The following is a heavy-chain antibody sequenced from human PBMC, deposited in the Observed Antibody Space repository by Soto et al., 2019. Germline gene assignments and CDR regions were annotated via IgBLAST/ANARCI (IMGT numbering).Heavy chain of an antibody. J-gene: IGHJ4*02. V-gene: IGHV3-23*01. Sequence: EVQLLESGGGLVQPGGSLRLSCAASGFTFSSYVMSWVRQAPGKGLEWVSAISGSGGSTYYADSVKGRFTISRDNSKNTLYLQMNSLRAEDTAVYYCAKDLDYGDYAPSWGQGTLVTVSS. D-gene: IGHD4-17*01. CDR2: ISGSGGST. CDR3: AKDLDYGDYAPS. CDR1: GFTFSSYV.